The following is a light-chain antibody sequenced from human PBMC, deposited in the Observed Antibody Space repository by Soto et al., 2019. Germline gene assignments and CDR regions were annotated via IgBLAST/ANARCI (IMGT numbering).Light chain of an antibody. J-gene: IGKJ4*01. V-gene: IGKV3-20*01. Sequence: EVMLTQSPGTLSLSPGERATLSCRASQSIFSNYLAWYQQKSGQAPRLLIYGASNRATGIPDRFSGSGSGTDFTLTISRLEPEDFAVYYCQQYASSPLTFGGGTKVETK. CDR2: GAS. CDR3: QQYASSPLT. CDR1: QSIFSNY.